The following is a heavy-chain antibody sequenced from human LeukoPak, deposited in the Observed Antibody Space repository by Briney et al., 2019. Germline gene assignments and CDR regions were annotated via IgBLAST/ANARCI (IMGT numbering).Heavy chain of an antibody. Sequence: PGGSLRLSWAASGFSFSSYSIHWVRQAPGKGLECVAVIWEDGSKKDYGDSVKGRFTISRDNSKSTLYLQMNSLRAEDTAVYYCEKDSSGWYDYWGQGTLVTVSS. V-gene: IGHV3-33*06. CDR2: IWEDGSKK. CDR1: GFSFSSYS. J-gene: IGHJ4*02. D-gene: IGHD6-19*01. CDR3: EKDSSGWYDY.